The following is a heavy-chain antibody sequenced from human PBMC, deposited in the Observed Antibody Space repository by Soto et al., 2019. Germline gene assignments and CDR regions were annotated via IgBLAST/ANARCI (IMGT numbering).Heavy chain of an antibody. V-gene: IGHV1-69*13. CDR3: DYYYYYDLDV. CDR1: GGTFSIYA. Sequence: SVKVSCKASGGTFSIYAISWVRQAPGQGLEWMGGIIPIFGTANYAQKFQGRVTITADESTSTAYMELSSLRSEDTAVYYCDYYYYYDLDVWGQGTTVTVSS. CDR2: IIPIFGTA. J-gene: IGHJ6*02.